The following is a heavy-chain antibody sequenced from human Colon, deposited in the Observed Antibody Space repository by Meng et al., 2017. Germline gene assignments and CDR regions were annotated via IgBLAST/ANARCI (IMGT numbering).Heavy chain of an antibody. CDR2: ISDSSGST. CDR1: GFTFSSYA. J-gene: IGHJ4*02. V-gene: IGHV3-23*01. Sequence: GESLRLSCAASGFTFSSYAMTWVRQAPGKGLEWVSVISDSSGSTYYADSVKGRFTISRDNSKNTLYLQMNSLRAEDTAVYYCAKDSRNYYDSSGYYGHVDYWGQGTLVTVSS. D-gene: IGHD3-22*01. CDR3: AKDSRNYYDSSGYYGHVDY.